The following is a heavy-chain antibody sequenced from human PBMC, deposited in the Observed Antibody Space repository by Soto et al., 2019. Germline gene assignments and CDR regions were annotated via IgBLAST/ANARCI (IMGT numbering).Heavy chain of an antibody. D-gene: IGHD6-19*01. CDR2: IWYDGSNK. V-gene: IGHV3-33*01. CDR3: ARGRSSGWFFDY. CDR1: GFTFSSYG. Sequence: QVQLVESGGGVVQPGRSLRLSCAASGFTFSSYGMHWVRQAPGKGLEWVAVIWYDGSNKYYADSVKGRFTISRDNSKNTPYLQMNSLRAEDTAVYYCARGRSSGWFFDYWGQGTLVTVFS. J-gene: IGHJ4*02.